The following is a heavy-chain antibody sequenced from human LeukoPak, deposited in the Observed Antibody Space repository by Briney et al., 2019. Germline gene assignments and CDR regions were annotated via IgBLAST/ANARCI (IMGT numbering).Heavy chain of an antibody. V-gene: IGHV5-51*01. CDR2: IYPGDSDT. CDR3: ARRTPEYTNRWYFDL. D-gene: IGHD6-6*01. CDR1: GYSFTSYW. Sequence: GESLKISCKGSGYSFTSYWIGWVRQMPGKGLEWMGIIYPGDSDTRYSPSFQGQVTISADKSVNTAFVQWSSLKASDTAIYYCARRTPEYTNRWYFDLWGRGTLVTVSS. J-gene: IGHJ2*01.